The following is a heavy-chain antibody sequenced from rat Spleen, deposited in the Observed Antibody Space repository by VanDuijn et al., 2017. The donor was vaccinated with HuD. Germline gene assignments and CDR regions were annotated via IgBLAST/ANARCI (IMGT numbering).Heavy chain of an antibody. CDR3: TRGGSSRFDY. J-gene: IGHJ2*01. CDR1: GFTFNNYG. Sequence: EVQLVESGGGLVQPGRSLKLSCAASGFTFNNYGMAWVRQAPTKGLEWVATISYGDSFGHSSTYYRDSVKGRFTISRDNAKNTLYLQMNSLRSEDTATYYCTRGGSSRFDYWGQGVMVTVSS. V-gene: IGHV5-29*01. CDR2: ISYGDSFGHSST. D-gene: IGHD1-2*01.